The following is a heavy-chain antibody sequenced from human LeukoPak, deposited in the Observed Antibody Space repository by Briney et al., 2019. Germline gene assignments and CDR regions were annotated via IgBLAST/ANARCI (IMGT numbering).Heavy chain of an antibody. J-gene: IGHJ4*02. CDR2: ISGSGGST. Sequence: AGGSLRLSCAASGFTFSSYAMSWVRQAPGKGLEWVSAISGSGGSTYYADSVKGRFTISRDNSKNTLYLQMNSLRAEDTAVYYCAKDLYDILTCYYFRNKSEYYFDYWGQGTLVTVSS. D-gene: IGHD3-9*01. V-gene: IGHV3-23*01. CDR3: AKDLYDILTCYYFRNKSEYYFDY. CDR1: GFTFSSYA.